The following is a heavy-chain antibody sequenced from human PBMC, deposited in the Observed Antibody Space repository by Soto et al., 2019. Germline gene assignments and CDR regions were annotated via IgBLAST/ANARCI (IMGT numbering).Heavy chain of an antibody. J-gene: IGHJ4*02. CDR2: IIPILGTA. V-gene: IGHV1-69*01. CDR3: ARWRGTSWLFGFDF. CDR1: GGTFSSYG. Sequence: QVQLVQSGAEVKEPGSSVKVSCMDSGGTFSSYGFSWVRQAPGQGPEWMGGIIPILGTANYAQRFHGRATITADESWTTIYMELGNLKFDDTAVYYCARWRGTSWLFGFDFWGQGTLVTVSS. D-gene: IGHD3-9*01.